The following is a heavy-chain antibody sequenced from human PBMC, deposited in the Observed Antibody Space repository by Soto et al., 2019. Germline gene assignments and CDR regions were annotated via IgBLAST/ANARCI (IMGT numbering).Heavy chain of an antibody. V-gene: IGHV1-69*13. D-gene: IGHD4-17*01. CDR1: GGTFSSYA. CDR3: ARTMTTVDPSLDY. CDR2: IIPIFGTV. J-gene: IGHJ4*02. Sequence: GASVKVSCKASGGTFSSYAISWVRQAPGQGLEWMGGIIPIFGTVNYAQKFQGRVTITADESTSTAYMELSSLRSEDTAVYYCARTMTTVDPSLDYWGQGTLVTVSS.